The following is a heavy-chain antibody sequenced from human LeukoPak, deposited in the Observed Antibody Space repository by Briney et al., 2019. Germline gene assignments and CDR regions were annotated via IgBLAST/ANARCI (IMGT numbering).Heavy chain of an antibody. J-gene: IGHJ4*02. CDR3: ARHRLTKAVPGPRKDFDY. CDR1: GFTFSSYA. D-gene: IGHD4-11*01. V-gene: IGHV3-23*01. CDR2: ISGSGGST. Sequence: GGSLRLSCAASGFTFSSYAMGWVRQAPGKGLEWVSLISGSGGSTYYADSVKGRFTISRDNAKKSLYLQMNSLRAEDTAMYYCARHRLTKAVPGPRKDFDYWGQGTLVTVSS.